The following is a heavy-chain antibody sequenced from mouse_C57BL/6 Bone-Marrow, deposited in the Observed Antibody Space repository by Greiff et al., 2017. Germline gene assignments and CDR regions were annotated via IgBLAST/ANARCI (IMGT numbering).Heavy chain of an antibody. D-gene: IGHD1-1*01. CDR3: TTEGYYYGSSDY. Sequence: EVQLQQSGAELVRPGASVKLSCTASGFNIKDYYMHWVKQRPEQGLEWIGRIDPEDGDTEYAPKFQGKATMTADPSSNTAYLQLSSLTSEDTAVYYCTTEGYYYGSSDYWGQGTTLTVSS. J-gene: IGHJ2*01. V-gene: IGHV14-1*01. CDR2: IDPEDGDT. CDR1: GFNIKDYY.